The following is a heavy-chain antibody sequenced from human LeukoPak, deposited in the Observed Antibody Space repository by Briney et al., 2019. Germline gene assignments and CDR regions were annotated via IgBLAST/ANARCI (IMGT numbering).Heavy chain of an antibody. CDR3: ARRYSSSAYYYYYMDV. CDR1: GFTFSSYA. CDR2: ISYDGSNK. Sequence: GRSLRLSCAASGFTFSSYAMHWVRQAPGKGLGWVAVISYDGSNKYYADSVKGRFTISRDNSKNTLYLQMNSLRAEDTAVYYCARRYSSSAYYYYYMDVWGKGTTVTVSS. V-gene: IGHV3-30-3*01. D-gene: IGHD6-6*01. J-gene: IGHJ6*03.